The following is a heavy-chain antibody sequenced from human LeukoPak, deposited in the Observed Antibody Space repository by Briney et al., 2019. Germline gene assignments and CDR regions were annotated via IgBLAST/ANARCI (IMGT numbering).Heavy chain of an antibody. J-gene: IGHJ4*02. CDR3: ARGLDKYDYWSGYFLAD. CDR2: INPNSGGT. D-gene: IGHD3-3*01. CDR1: GYTFTGYY. V-gene: IGHV1-2*06. Sequence: ASVKVSCKASGYTFTGYYMHWVRQAPGQGLEWMGRINPNSGGTNYAQKFQGRVTMTRDTSISTAYMALSRLRSDDTAVYYCARGLDKYDYWSGYFLADWGQGPLVTVSS.